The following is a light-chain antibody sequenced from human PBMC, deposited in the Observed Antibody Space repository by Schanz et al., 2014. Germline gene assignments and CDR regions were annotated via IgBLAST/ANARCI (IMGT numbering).Light chain of an antibody. V-gene: IGKV3-20*01. CDR1: QSVTSSY. CDR2: GAS. Sequence: EIVLTQSPGTLSLSPGERATLSCRASQSVTSSYLAWYQQKPGQAPRLLIYGASTRATGIPARFSGSGSGTDFTLTISRLEPEDFAVYYCQQYGSSPVTFGGGTKV. J-gene: IGKJ4*01. CDR3: QQYGSSPVT.